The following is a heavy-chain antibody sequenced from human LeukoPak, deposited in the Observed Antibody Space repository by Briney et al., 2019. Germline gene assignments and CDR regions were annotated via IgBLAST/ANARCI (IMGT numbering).Heavy chain of an antibody. V-gene: IGHV1-69-2*01. CDR1: GYTFTDFY. J-gene: IGHJ3*02. CDR3: ARAYYYDSGRVGGHAFDI. CDR2: VDPEDGKT. Sequence: ASVKVSCKVSGYTFTDFYMHWVQQAPGKGLEWMGLVDPEDGKTIYAEKFQGRVTITADTSTDTVYMELSSLRSEDTAVYYCARAYYYDSGRVGGHAFDIWGQGTMVTVSS. D-gene: IGHD3-22*01.